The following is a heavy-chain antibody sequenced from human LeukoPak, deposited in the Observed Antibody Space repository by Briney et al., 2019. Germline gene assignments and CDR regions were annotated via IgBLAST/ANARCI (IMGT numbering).Heavy chain of an antibody. CDR1: GGSFSAYY. CDR3: ARGDDAFDI. Sequence: PSETLSLTCAVFGGSFSAYYWSWIRQPPGKGLEWIGEINYSGSTNFNPSLKRRVTISVDTSKNQFSLKLSSVTAADTAVYYCARGDDAFDIWGQGTMVTVSS. J-gene: IGHJ3*02. CDR2: INYSGST. V-gene: IGHV4-34*01.